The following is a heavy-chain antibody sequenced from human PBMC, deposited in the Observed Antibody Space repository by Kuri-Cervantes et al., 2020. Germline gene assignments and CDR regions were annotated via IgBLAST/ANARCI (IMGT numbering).Heavy chain of an antibody. CDR2: INHSGST. V-gene: IGHV4-34*01. Sequence: SETLSLTCTVSGGSISGYYWSWIRQPPGKGLEWIGEINHSGSTNYNPSLKSRVTISVDTSKNQFSLKLSSVTAADTAVYYCAREPNWGSGYWGQGTLVTVSS. D-gene: IGHD7-27*01. CDR1: GGSISGYY. CDR3: AREPNWGSGY. J-gene: IGHJ4*02.